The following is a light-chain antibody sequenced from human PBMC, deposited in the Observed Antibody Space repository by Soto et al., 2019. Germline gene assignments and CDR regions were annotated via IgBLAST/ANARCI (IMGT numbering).Light chain of an antibody. CDR3: QQYNSYPRT. CDR1: QRVSNR. V-gene: IGKV1-5*03. J-gene: IGKJ2*01. Sequence: DIEMTQSPSTLSASVGERVTLSCRASQRVSNRLAWYQQKPGQAPKLVIYRASTIASGVPSRFSGSGSGTEFTLTISSLQSDDFATYYCQQYNSYPRTFGQGTKLDIK. CDR2: RAS.